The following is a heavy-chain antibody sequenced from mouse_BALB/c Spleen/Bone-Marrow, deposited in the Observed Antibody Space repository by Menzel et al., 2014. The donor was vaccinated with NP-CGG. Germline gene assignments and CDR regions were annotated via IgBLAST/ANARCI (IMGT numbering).Heavy chain of an antibody. D-gene: IGHD1-2*01. CDR3: ARGNGYHFDY. J-gene: IGHJ2*01. CDR2: ISYSGNA. CDR1: GDSITSSY. V-gene: IGHV3-8*02. Sequence: ESGPSLVKPSQTLSLTCSVTGDSITSSYWNWIRKFPGNKLEYMGYISYSGNAYYNPSLKSRISLARDTSKNQYYLQLNSVTTEDTATYFCARGNGYHFDYWGQGTILTVSS.